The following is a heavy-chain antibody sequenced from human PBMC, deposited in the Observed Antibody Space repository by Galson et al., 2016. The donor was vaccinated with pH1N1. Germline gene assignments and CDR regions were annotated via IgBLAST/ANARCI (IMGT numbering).Heavy chain of an antibody. Sequence: SLRLSCAASGFTLDTYWMLWVRQAPGKGLEWVANIKPDGSQKYYVDSVKGRSTISRDNARNSVYLQMNSLRAGDTAVYYCARALFKYDAHWGQGTLVAVSS. V-gene: IGHV3-7*01. D-gene: IGHD3-16*01. CDR3: ARALFKYDAH. J-gene: IGHJ4*02. CDR2: IKPDGSQK. CDR1: GFTLDTYW.